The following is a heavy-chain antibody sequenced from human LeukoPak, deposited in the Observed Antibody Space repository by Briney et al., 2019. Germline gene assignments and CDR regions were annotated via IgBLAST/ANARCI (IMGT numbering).Heavy chain of an antibody. Sequence: ASVKVSCKASGYTFTNYYIHWVRQAPGQGLEWMGLINPGGGNTNYAQNFQGRVTMTTDTSTSTAYMELRSLRSDDTAVYYCARVGGWYFDYWGQGTLVTVSS. CDR3: ARVGGWYFDY. CDR1: GYTFTNYY. CDR2: INPGGGNT. D-gene: IGHD6-19*01. V-gene: IGHV1-46*01. J-gene: IGHJ4*02.